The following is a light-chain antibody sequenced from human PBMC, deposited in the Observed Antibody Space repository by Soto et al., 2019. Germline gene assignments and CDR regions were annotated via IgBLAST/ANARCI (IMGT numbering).Light chain of an antibody. J-gene: IGKJ4*01. V-gene: IGKV3-20*01. CDR3: QQYGALPPT. Sequence: EIGVTQFPGALSLSPGERVTLSCRASQTVSNTYLAWYQQKSGQAPKFLIYGASNRATGIPDRFSGSGSGTDFTLTISRLEPEDFAVYYCQQYGALPPTFGGGTKVEIK. CDR1: QTVSNTY. CDR2: GAS.